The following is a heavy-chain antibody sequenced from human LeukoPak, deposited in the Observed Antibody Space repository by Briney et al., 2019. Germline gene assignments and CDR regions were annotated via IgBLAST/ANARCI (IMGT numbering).Heavy chain of an antibody. D-gene: IGHD3-22*01. J-gene: IGHJ6*02. V-gene: IGHV1-46*01. CDR3: ARDAPYYYDSSGYSKSYYYYGMDV. CDR1: GYTFTSYY. CDR2: INPSGGST. Sequence: ASVKVSCKESGYTFTSYYMHWVRQAPGQGLEWMGIINPSGGSTSYAQKFQGRVTMTRDTSTSTVYMELSSLRSEDTAVYYCARDAPYYYDSSGYSKSYYYYGMDVWGQGTTVTVSS.